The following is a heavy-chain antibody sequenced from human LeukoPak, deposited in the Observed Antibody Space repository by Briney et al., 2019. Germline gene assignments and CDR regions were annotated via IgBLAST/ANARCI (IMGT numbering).Heavy chain of an antibody. D-gene: IGHD5-18*01. Sequence: GGSLRLSCAASGFTFSSYGMHWVRQAPGKGLEWVAVISYDGSNKYYADSVKGRFTISRDNSKNTLYLQMNSLRAEDTAVYYCAKIGVDTADYWGQGTLVTVSS. CDR3: AKIGVDTADY. J-gene: IGHJ4*02. CDR2: ISYDGSNK. V-gene: IGHV3-30*18. CDR1: GFTFSSYG.